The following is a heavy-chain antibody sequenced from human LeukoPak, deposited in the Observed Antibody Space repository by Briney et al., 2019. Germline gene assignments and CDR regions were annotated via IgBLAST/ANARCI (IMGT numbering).Heavy chain of an antibody. V-gene: IGHV3-23*01. J-gene: IGHJ4*02. CDR2: VNSGGST. CDR3: AKSFSSTTWGPVGC. Sequence: GGSLRLSCAASGFTFSSYVMSWVRQAPVKGLEWVSSVNSGGSTYYADSVKGRFTISRDNSKSTLYLQMNSLRAEDTAIYYCAKSFSSTTWGPVGCWGQGILLTVSS. CDR1: GFTFSSYV. D-gene: IGHD2-2*01.